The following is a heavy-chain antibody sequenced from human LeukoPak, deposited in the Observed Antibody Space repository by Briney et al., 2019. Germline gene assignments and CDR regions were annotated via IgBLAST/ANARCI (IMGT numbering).Heavy chain of an antibody. CDR1: GFTVRSNY. J-gene: IGHJ4*02. Sequence: GGSLRLSCAASGFTVRSNYMSWVRQAPGKGLEWVSVIYSGGSTYHADSVKGRFTISRDDSKNTLFLQMNSLRAEDTAVYYCARDKVGAPSIFDYWGQGTLVTVSS. CDR3: ARDKVGAPSIFDY. D-gene: IGHD1-26*01. V-gene: IGHV3-66*01. CDR2: IYSGGST.